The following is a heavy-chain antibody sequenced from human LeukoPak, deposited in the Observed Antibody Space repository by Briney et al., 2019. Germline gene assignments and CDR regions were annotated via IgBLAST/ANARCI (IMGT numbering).Heavy chain of an antibody. J-gene: IGHJ6*03. CDR1: GGSISRYY. CDR3: ARTTEAHSWQTRYYSYYMGV. V-gene: IGHV4-4*07. D-gene: IGHD6-13*01. CDR2: IYTSGST. Sequence: SETLSLTCTVSGGSISRYYWSWIRQPAGKGLEWIGRIYTSGSTNYNPSLKSRVTMSVDTSKNQFSLKLSSVTAADTAVYYCARTTEAHSWQTRYYSYYMGVWGKGTTVTVSS.